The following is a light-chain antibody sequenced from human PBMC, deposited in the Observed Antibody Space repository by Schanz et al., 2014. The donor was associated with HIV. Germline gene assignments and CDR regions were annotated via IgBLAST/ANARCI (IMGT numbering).Light chain of an antibody. Sequence: DIQMTQSPSTLSAFVGDRVTITCRASQTIYSWLAWYQQKPGRAPNLLIYQASTLETGVPSRFSGSGSGTEFTLTISSLQPDDFATYYCQQSNTFPYTFGQGTKLEIK. CDR3: QQSNTFPYT. J-gene: IGKJ2*01. V-gene: IGKV1-5*03. CDR2: QAS. CDR1: QTIYSW.